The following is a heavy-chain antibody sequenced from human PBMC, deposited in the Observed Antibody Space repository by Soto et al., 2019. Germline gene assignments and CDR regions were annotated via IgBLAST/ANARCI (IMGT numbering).Heavy chain of an antibody. J-gene: IGHJ4*02. Sequence: SQTLSLTCAISGDSVSSTSAAWNCIIQSPSRGLEWLGRTYYRSKWFSEYALSMKSRLTISADASRNQFSLQLNSVTLEDTAVYYCVRDGDGSGRTDYQYWGQGTLVTVS. V-gene: IGHV6-1*01. D-gene: IGHD6-19*01. CDR2: TYYRSKWFS. CDR3: VRDGDGSGRTDYQY. CDR1: GDSVSSTSAA.